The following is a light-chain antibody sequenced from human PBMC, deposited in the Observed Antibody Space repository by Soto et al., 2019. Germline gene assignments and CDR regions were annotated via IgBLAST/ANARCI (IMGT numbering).Light chain of an antibody. V-gene: IGKV4-1*01. CDR2: WAS. CDR1: QTVFHSSYNKDF. J-gene: IGKJ2*01. CDR3: QQYYSSLT. Sequence: DIVMTQSPGSLSVSLGERATINCKSSQTVFHSSYNKDFLAWYQQKPGQPPKLLFYWASTRESGVPARFSGGGSGTDFSLTISSLQAEDVAVYYCQQYYSSLTFGQGTKLEIK.